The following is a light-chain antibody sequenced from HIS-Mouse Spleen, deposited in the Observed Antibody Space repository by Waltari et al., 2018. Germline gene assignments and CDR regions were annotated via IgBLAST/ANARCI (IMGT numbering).Light chain of an antibody. V-gene: IGLV3-10*01. CDR2: EDS. CDR3: YSTDSSGNHRV. Sequence: SYDLTQQPSVLVSPGQTARITRSGDALSKKYASWYQQKSGQAPVLVIYEDSKRPSGIPERFSGSSSGTMATLTISGAQVEDEADYYCYSTDSSGNHRVFGGGTKLTVL. CDR1: ALSKKY. J-gene: IGLJ2*01.